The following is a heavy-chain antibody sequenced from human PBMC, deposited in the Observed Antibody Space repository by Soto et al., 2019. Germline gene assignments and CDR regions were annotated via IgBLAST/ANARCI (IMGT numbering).Heavy chain of an antibody. J-gene: IGHJ4*02. Sequence: QVQLVEAGGGVVQPGRSLRLSCVASGFTFRTYAMHWVRQAPGKGLEWVAIISYDGSNEHYADSVEGRFTISRDNSKNTLYLQMNSLRPEHTAVYYCARSPGLYSVRKSRCFASWGQGTLVTVSS. D-gene: IGHD2-8*01. CDR1: GFTFRTYA. CDR3: ARSPGLYSVRKSRCFAS. CDR2: ISYDGSNE. V-gene: IGHV3-30-3*01.